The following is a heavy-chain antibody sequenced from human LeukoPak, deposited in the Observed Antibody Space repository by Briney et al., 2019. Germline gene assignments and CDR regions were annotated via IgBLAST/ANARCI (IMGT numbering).Heavy chain of an antibody. J-gene: IGHJ4*02. CDR1: GGTFSSYA. D-gene: IGHD3-10*01. Sequence: SVKVSCKASGGTFSSYAINWVRQAPGQGLEWMGGIIPIFGTANYAQKFQGRVTITADKSTSTAYMELSSLRSEDTAVYYCARAPMVRGVIITQNYFDYWGQGTLVTVSS. CDR3: ARAPMVRGVIITQNYFDY. CDR2: IIPIFGTA. V-gene: IGHV1-69*06.